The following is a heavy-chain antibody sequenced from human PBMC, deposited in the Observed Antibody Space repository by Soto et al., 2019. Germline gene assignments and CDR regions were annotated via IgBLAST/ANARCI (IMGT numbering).Heavy chain of an antibody. V-gene: IGHV3-48*03. CDR1: GFSFSTYE. Sequence: SLRLSCAPSGFSFSTYEMSWVRQAPGKGLEWVSYISSSGSTIHYADSVKGRFTISRDNARYSLYLQMNSLRAEDTAVYYCARGYSSGWSAEYFQHWGQGTMVTVSS. CDR3: ARGYSSGWSAEYFQH. J-gene: IGHJ1*01. CDR2: ISSSGSTI. D-gene: IGHD6-19*01.